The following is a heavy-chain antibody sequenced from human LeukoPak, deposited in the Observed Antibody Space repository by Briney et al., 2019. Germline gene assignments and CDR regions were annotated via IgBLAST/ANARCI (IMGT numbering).Heavy chain of an antibody. CDR2: ISGDGGST. Sequence: GGSLRLSCAAPGFNLDDYAIHWVRQPPGKGLEWVCLISGDGGSTYYADSVKGRFTISRDNSKNSLHLQMNSLRTEDTAVYYCAKEMVVGRQVVIAAPLNAWGQGTLVTVSS. CDR1: GFNLDDYA. D-gene: IGHD2-15*01. V-gene: IGHV3-43*02. J-gene: IGHJ5*02. CDR3: AKEMVVGRQVVIAAPLNA.